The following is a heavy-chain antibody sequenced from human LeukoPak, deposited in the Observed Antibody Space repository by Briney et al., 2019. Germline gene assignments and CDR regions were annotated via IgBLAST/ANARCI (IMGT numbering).Heavy chain of an antibody. J-gene: IGHJ6*02. CDR2: IYHSGST. V-gene: IGHV4-4*02. CDR1: GGSISSSNW. Sequence: SGTLSLTCAVSGGSISSSNWWSWVRPPPGKGLEWIGEIYHSGSTNYNPFLKSRVTISVDKSKNQFSLKLSSVTAADTAVYYCARGPYYYDSSGYYIPYYGMDVWGQGTTVTVSS. D-gene: IGHD3-22*01. CDR3: ARGPYYYDSSGYYIPYYGMDV.